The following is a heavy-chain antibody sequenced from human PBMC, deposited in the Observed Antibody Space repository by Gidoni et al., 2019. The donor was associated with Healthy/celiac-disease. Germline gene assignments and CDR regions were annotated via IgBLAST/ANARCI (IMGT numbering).Heavy chain of an antibody. D-gene: IGHD6-6*01. J-gene: IGHJ6*02. Sequence: QVQLVQSGAEVKKPGASVKVSCKASGYTFTGYYMHWVRQAPGQGLEWMGWINPNSGGTNYAQKFQGRVTMTRDTSISTAYMELSRLRSDDTAVYYCARMGGSSPGYYYYYYGMDVWGQGTTVTVSS. CDR1: GYTFTGYY. V-gene: IGHV1-2*02. CDR3: ARMGGSSPGYYYYYYGMDV. CDR2: INPNSGGT.